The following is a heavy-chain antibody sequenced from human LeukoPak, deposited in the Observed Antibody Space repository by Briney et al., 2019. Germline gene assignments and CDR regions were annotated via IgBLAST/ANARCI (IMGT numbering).Heavy chain of an antibody. CDR2: IYPGDSDT. V-gene: IGHV5-51*01. CDR3: ARPDYYDSSGYLN. CDR1: GYNFTTYW. Sequence: GESLKISCKASGYNFTTYWIGWVRQVPGKGLEWMGIIYPGDSDTRYSPSFQGQVTISADKSISTAYLQWSSLKASDTAMYYCARPDYYDSSGYLNWGQGTLVTVSS. D-gene: IGHD3-22*01. J-gene: IGHJ4*02.